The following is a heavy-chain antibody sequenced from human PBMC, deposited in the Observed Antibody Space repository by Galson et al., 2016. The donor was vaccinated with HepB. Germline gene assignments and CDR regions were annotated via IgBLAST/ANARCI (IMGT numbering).Heavy chain of an antibody. CDR3: ARHLFDTTDYSLDL. CDR2: LWSDGENT. CDR1: GFTLSNYD. Sequence: SLRLSCAASGFTLSNYDMHWVRQAPGKGLEWVALLWSDGENTDYADSVKGRFTIYGDESQNTLHLQMNSLRAEDSAGYFCARHLFDTTDYSLDLWGQGTLVTVSS. J-gene: IGHJ4*02. V-gene: IGHV3-33*01. D-gene: IGHD3-9*01.